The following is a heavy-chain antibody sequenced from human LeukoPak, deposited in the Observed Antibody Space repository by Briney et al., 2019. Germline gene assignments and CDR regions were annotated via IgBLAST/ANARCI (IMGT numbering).Heavy chain of an antibody. J-gene: IGHJ4*02. Sequence: GRSLRLSCAASGFTFSSCAMHWVRQAPGKGLEWVAVISYDGSNKYYADSVKGRFTISRDNSKNTLYLQMNSLRAEDTAVYYCARDSDAPGDYWGQGTLVTVSS. CDR3: ARDSDAPGDY. CDR2: ISYDGSNK. CDR1: GFTFSSCA. V-gene: IGHV3-30-3*01.